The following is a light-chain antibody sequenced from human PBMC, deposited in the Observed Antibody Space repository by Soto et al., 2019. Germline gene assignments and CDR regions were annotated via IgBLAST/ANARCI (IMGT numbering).Light chain of an antibody. Sequence: QSVLTQPPSVSAAPGQKVTISCSGSSSNIGNNYVSWFQQLPGTAPKLLIYDNDKRPSGIPDRFFGSKSGTSATLGITGLQTGDEANYYCGTWDTSLSAVVLGGGTKVTVL. CDR1: SSNIGNNY. V-gene: IGLV1-51*01. CDR3: GTWDTSLSAVV. CDR2: DND. J-gene: IGLJ3*02.